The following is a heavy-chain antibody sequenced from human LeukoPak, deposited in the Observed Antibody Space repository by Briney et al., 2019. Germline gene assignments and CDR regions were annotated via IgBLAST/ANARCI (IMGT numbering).Heavy chain of an antibody. V-gene: IGHV4-59*01. CDR2: IYYSGST. CDR1: GGSIISYY. J-gene: IGHJ6*02. CDR3: ARDYLDSYYYYGMDV. Sequence: PSETLSLTCTVSGGSIISYYWSWIRQPPGKGLEWIGYIYYSGSTNYNPSLKSRVTISVDTSKNQFSLKLSSVTAADTAVYYCARDYLDSYYYYGMDVWGQGTTVTVSS.